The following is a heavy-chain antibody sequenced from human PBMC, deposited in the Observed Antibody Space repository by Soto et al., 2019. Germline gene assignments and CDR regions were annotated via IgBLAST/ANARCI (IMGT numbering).Heavy chain of an antibody. CDR1: GFTFGDYA. D-gene: IGHD3-3*01. V-gene: IGHV3-49*03. Sequence: GGSLRLSCTASGFTFGDYAMSWFRQAPGKGLEWVGFIRSKAYGGTTEYAASVKGRFTISRDDSKSIAYLQMNSLKTEDTAVYYCTRDPNPAYYDFWSGGNGQPYYYMDVWGKGTTVTVSS. CDR2: IRSKAYGGTT. CDR3: TRDPNPAYYDFWSGGNGQPYYYMDV. J-gene: IGHJ6*03.